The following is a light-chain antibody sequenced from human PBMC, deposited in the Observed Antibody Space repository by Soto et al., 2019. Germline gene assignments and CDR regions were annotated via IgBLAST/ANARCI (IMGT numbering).Light chain of an antibody. V-gene: IGKV3-20*01. J-gene: IGKJ3*01. CDR1: QSVSSSY. Sequence: EIVLTQSPGTLSLSPGERATLSCRASQSVSSSYLAWYQQKPGQAPRLLIYGASSRATGIPDRFGGSGSGTDFTRTISRLEPEDFAVYYCQQYCSSLVTFGAGTKVDIK. CDR2: GAS. CDR3: QQYCSSLVT.